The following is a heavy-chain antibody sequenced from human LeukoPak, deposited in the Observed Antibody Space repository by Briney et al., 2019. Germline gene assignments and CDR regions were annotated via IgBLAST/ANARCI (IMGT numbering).Heavy chain of an antibody. CDR3: ARGLKNYYGSGGFDP. V-gene: IGHV4-61*02. D-gene: IGHD3-10*01. CDR1: GGSISSSSYY. CDR2: IYTSGST. Sequence: NPSETLSLTCTVSGGSISSSSYYWSWIRQPAGKGLEWIGRIYTSGSTNYNPSLKSRVTMSVDTSKNQFSLKLSSVTAADTAVYYCARGLKNYYGSGGFDPWGQGTLVTVSS. J-gene: IGHJ5*02.